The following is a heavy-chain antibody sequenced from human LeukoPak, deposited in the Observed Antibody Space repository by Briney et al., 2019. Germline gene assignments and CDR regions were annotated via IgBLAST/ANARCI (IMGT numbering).Heavy chain of an antibody. D-gene: IGHD1-26*01. V-gene: IGHV3-66*01. CDR3: ARGREWELLFDY. CDR2: IYSGGST. Sequence: GGSLRLSCAASGFTVSSNYMSWVRQAPGKGLEWVSVIYSGGSTYYADSVKGRFTISRDNSKNTLYLQMNSLRAEDTAVYYCARGREWELLFDYWGQGTLVTVSP. CDR1: GFTVSSNY. J-gene: IGHJ4*02.